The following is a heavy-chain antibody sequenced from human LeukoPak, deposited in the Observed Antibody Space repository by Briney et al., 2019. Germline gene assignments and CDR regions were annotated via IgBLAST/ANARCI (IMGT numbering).Heavy chain of an antibody. J-gene: IGHJ5*02. V-gene: IGHV4-39*07. CDR3: ARAPSITIFGAGENWFDP. Sequence: SSETLSLTCTVSGGSISSSSYYWGWIRQPPGKGLEWIGSIYYSGSTYYNPSLKSRVTISVDTSKNQFSLKLSSVTAADTAVYYCARAPSITIFGAGENWFDPWGQGTLVTVSS. CDR2: IYYSGST. CDR1: GGSISSSSYY. D-gene: IGHD3-3*01.